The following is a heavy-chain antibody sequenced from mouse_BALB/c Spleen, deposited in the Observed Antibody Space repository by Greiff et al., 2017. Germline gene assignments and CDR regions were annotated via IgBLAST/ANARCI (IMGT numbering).Heavy chain of an antibody. V-gene: IGHV5-4*02. CDR1: GFTFSDYY. CDR2: ISDGGSYT. Sequence: DVKLVESGGGLVKPGGSLKLSCAASGFTFSDYYMYWVRQTPEKRLEWVATISDGGSYTYYPDSVKGRFTISRDNAKNNLYLQMSSLKSEDTAMYYCARLGNGYYHYAMDYWGQGTSVTVSS. D-gene: IGHD2-3*01. CDR3: ARLGNGYYHYAMDY. J-gene: IGHJ4*01.